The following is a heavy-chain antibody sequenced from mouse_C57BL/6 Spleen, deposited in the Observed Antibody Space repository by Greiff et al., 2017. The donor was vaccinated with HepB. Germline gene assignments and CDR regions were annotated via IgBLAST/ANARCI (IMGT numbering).Heavy chain of an antibody. J-gene: IGHJ2*01. CDR1: GYTFTSYG. V-gene: IGHV1-81*01. D-gene: IGHD1-1*01. Sequence: QVQLQQSGAELARPGASVKLSCKASGYTFTSYGISWVKQRTGQGLEWIGEIYPRSGNTYYNEEFKGKATLTADKSSSTAYMELRSLTSEDSAVYFCARYFDYYGLDYWGQGTTLTVSS. CDR2: IYPRSGNT. CDR3: ARYFDYYGLDY.